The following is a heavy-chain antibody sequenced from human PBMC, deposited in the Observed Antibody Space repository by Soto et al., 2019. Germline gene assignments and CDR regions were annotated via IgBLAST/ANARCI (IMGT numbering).Heavy chain of an antibody. J-gene: IGHJ6*03. Sequence: ASVKVSCKASGYTFTSYAMHWVRQAPGQRLEWMGWINAGNGNTKYSQKFQGRVTITRDTSASTAYMELSSLRSEDTAVYYCARGAQYDILTGYYPYYYYMDVWGKGTTVTVSS. CDR2: INAGNGNT. CDR3: ARGAQYDILTGYYPYYYYMDV. D-gene: IGHD3-9*01. CDR1: GYTFTSYA. V-gene: IGHV1-3*01.